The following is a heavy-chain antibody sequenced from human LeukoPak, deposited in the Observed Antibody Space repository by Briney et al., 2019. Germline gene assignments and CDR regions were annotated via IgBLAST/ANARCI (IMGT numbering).Heavy chain of an antibody. D-gene: IGHD1-26*01. CDR3: ARTYSGNYFFDY. Sequence: PGGSLRLSCAASGVTFSTYNMSWVRRAPGRGLEWVSFIVSDGSAIYYADPVKGRFTTSRDSVKNSLFLQMNSLRDEDTAVYYCARTYSGNYFFDYWGQGTLVTVSS. CDR2: IVSDGSAI. CDR1: GVTFSTYN. V-gene: IGHV3-48*02. J-gene: IGHJ4*02.